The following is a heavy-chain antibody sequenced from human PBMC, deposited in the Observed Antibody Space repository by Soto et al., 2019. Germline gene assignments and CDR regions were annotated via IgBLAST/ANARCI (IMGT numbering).Heavy chain of an antibody. V-gene: IGHV3-33*01. CDR3: ARGGTIFAIAVAGNWYFDY. CDR1: GFTFSSYG. CDR2: IWYDGSNK. J-gene: IGHJ4*02. D-gene: IGHD6-19*01. Sequence: SLRLSCAASGFTFSSYGMHWVRQAPGKGLEWVAVIWYDGSNKYYADSVKGRFTISRDNSKNTLYLQMNSLRAEDTAVYYCARGGTIFAIAVAGNWYFDYWGQGTLVTVSS.